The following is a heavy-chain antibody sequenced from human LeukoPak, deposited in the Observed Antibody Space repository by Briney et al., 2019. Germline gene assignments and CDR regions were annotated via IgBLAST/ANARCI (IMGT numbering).Heavy chain of an antibody. CDR3: ASLLCDFWSGYTQSDYGMDV. CDR2: ISSSSSYI. CDR1: GFTFSSYS. V-gene: IGHV3-21*01. D-gene: IGHD3-3*01. Sequence: GRSLRLSCAASGFTFSSYSMNWVRQAPGKGLEWVSSISSSSSYIYYADSVKGRFTISRDNAKNSLYLQMNSLRAEDTAVYYCASLLCDFWSGYTQSDYGMDVWGQGTTVTVSS. J-gene: IGHJ6*02.